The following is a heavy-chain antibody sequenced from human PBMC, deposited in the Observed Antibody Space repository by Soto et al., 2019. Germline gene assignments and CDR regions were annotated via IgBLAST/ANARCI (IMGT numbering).Heavy chain of an antibody. CDR1: GGTCSSYA. CDR3: ARGSLLTKVTTFDY. V-gene: IGHV1-69*13. J-gene: IGHJ4*02. Sequence: ASVKVSCKASGGTCSSYAISWVRQAPGQGLEWMGGIIPIFGTANYAQKFQGRVTITADESTSTAYMELSSLRSEDTAVYYCARGSLLTKVTTFDYWGQGTLVTVSS. CDR2: IIPIFGTA. D-gene: IGHD4-17*01.